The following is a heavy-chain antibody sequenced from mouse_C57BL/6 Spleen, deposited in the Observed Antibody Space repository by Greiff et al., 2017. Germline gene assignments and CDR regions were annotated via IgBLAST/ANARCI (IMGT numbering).Heavy chain of an antibody. CDR1: GFTFTDYY. V-gene: IGHV7-3*01. CDR2: IRNKANGYTT. J-gene: IGHJ1*03. CDR3: ARSPDRYFDV. Sequence: EVMLVESGGGLVQPGGSLSLSCAASGFTFTDYYMSWVRQPPGKALEWLGFIRNKANGYTTEYSASVKGRFTISRDNSQSILYLQMNALRAEDSATYYCARSPDRYFDVWGTGTTVTVSS.